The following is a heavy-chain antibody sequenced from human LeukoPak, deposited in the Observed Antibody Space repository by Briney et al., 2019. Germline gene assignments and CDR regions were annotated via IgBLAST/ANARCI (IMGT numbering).Heavy chain of an antibody. CDR1: GGSFSGYY. D-gene: IGHD3-16*01. J-gene: IGHJ5*02. CDR3: ARGKMIRWFDP. V-gene: IGHV4-34*01. CDR2: INHSGST. Sequence: SETLSLTCAVYGGSFSGYYWSWIRQPPGKGLEWIGEINHSGSTNYIPSLKSRVTISVDTSKNQFSLKLSSVTAADTAVYYCARGKMIRWFDPWGQGTLVTVSS.